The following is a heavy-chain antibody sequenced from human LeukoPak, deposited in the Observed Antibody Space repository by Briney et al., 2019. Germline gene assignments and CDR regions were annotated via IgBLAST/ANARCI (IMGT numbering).Heavy chain of an antibody. CDR2: IAYDGSHK. CDR1: GYTFRIYT. J-gene: IGHJ5*02. CDR3: LIDQREGSASICSAHNWLDP. D-gene: IGHD2-21*01. V-gene: IGHV3-30-3*01. Sequence: SGRSLTLSCAASGYTFRIYTFHCPRQAPGKGLEWVAIIAYDGSHKYYADSVKGRFSISRDSSNNTVLLQMNSLRPADTAVYYCLIDQREGSASICSAHNWLDPGGRGTLVTVSS.